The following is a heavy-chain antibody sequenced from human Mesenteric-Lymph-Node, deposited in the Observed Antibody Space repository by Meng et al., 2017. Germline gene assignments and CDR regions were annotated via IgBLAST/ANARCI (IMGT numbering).Heavy chain of an antibody. J-gene: IGHJ2*01. CDR3: ASPLGILGIVDL. V-gene: IGHV4-4*02. CDR2: ISQSEST. D-gene: IGHD7-27*01. CDR1: GAPIRSPRW. Sequence: RESGHGLVKPSGSLSLTCAVSGAPIRSPRWWSWVRQPPGKGREWIGEISQSESTAYIPTLKSRVSISLDTSTNQFSLKLSSATAADTAVYYCASPLGILGIVDLWGRGTLVTVSS.